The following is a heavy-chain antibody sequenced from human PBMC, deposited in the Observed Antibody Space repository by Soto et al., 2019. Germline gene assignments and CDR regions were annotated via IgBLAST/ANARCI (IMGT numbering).Heavy chain of an antibody. V-gene: IGHV3-33*08. CDR3: ARDADTTGHYSHFDL. D-gene: IGHD3-9*01. Sequence: QVQLVESGGGVVQPGGSLRLSCAASGFTFSYYGFHWVRQAPGKGLEWVAVMHTGGNEKYYVDSVKGRFTVSRDDSRNMVYREMSGLRAEDTDEYFCARDADTTGHYSHFDLWGRGALVAVS. CDR2: MHTGGNEK. CDR1: GFTFSYYG. J-gene: IGHJ4*02.